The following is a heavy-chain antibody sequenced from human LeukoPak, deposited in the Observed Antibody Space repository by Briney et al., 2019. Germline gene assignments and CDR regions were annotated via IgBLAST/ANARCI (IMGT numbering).Heavy chain of an antibody. D-gene: IGHD3-3*01. Sequence: ASVKVSCKVSGYTLTELSMHWVRQAPGKGLEWMGGFDPVDGETIYAQKFQGRVTMTEDTSTDTAYMELSSLRSEDTAVYYCATFAIFGVVIGRDAFDIWGQGTMVTVSS. CDR2: FDPVDGET. V-gene: IGHV1-24*01. J-gene: IGHJ3*02. CDR1: GYTLTELS. CDR3: ATFAIFGVVIGRDAFDI.